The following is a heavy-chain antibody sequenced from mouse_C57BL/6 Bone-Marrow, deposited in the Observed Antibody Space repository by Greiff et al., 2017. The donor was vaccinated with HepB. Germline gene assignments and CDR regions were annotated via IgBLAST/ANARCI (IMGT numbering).Heavy chain of an antibody. J-gene: IGHJ1*03. Sequence: QVQLQQPGAELVKPGASVKVSCKASGYTFTSYWMHWVKQRPGQGLEWIGRIHPSDSDTNYNQKFKGKATLTADKSSSTAYMQLSSLTSEDSAVYFCARKVTTVVEDWYFDVWGTGTTVTVSS. D-gene: IGHD1-1*01. V-gene: IGHV1-74*01. CDR3: ARKVTTVVEDWYFDV. CDR2: IHPSDSDT. CDR1: GYTFTSYW.